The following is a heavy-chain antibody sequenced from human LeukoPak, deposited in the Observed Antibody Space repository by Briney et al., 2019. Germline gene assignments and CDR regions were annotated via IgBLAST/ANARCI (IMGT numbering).Heavy chain of an antibody. CDR3: AKATSRWYFDY. V-gene: IGHV3-23*01. Sequence: PGGSLRLFCAASGFTFSNYGMNWVRQAPGRGLEWVSSITDNSDSTTYADSVKGRFTISRDNSKNTLYLQMDSLRAEDTAVYFCAKATSRWYFDYWGQGTLVTVSS. D-gene: IGHD6-13*01. CDR2: ITDNSDST. CDR1: GFTFSNYG. J-gene: IGHJ4*02.